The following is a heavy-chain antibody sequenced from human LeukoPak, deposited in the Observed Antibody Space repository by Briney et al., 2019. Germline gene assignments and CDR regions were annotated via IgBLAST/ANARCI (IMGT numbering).Heavy chain of an antibody. CDR2: ITWDSGST. D-gene: IGHD3-10*01. V-gene: IGHV3-43D*03. CDR1: GFTFDDYT. CDR3: AKSFYYASGSFSPFDS. Sequence: GGSLRLSCAASGFTFDDYTMHWVRQPPGKGLEWVSLITWDSGSTYYAHSVKGRFIISRDSNTNSLYLRMNSLRPEDTAFYYCAKSFYYASGSFSPFDSWGQGTLVTVSS. J-gene: IGHJ4*02.